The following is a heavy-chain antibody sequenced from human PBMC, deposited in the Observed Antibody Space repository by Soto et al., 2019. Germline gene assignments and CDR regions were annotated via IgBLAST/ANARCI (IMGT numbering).Heavy chain of an antibody. V-gene: IGHV3-23*01. CDR2: ISGSGGST. Sequence: GGSLRLSCAASGFTFSSYAMSWVRQAPGKGLEWVSAISGSGGSTYYADSVKGRFTISRDNSKNTLYLQMNSPRAEDTAVYYCAKYNWNDDAFDIWGQGTMVTVSS. D-gene: IGHD1-20*01. J-gene: IGHJ3*02. CDR1: GFTFSSYA. CDR3: AKYNWNDDAFDI.